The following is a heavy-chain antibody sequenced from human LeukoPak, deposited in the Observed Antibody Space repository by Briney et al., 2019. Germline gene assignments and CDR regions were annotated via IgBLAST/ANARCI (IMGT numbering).Heavy chain of an antibody. Sequence: GGSLRLSCAAYGFTFSSYSMNCVRQAPGKGLEWVSYIGSSSSTIYYADSVKGRFTISRDNAKYSLYLQMNSLRDEDTAVYYCARWWNAFDIWGQGTMVTVSS. CDR2: IGSSSSTI. D-gene: IGHD2-15*01. V-gene: IGHV3-48*02. J-gene: IGHJ3*02. CDR1: GFTFSSYS. CDR3: ARWWNAFDI.